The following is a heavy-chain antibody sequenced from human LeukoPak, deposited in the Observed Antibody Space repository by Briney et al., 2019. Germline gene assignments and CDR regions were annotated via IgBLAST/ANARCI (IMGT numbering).Heavy chain of an antibody. CDR3: ARENRAAGTGVDY. V-gene: IGHV4-61*02. D-gene: IGHD6-13*01. J-gene: IGHJ4*02. Sequence: TSETLSLTCTVSGGSISSGSYYWSWIRQPAGKGLEWIGRIYTSGSTNYNPSLKSRVTISVDTSKNQFSLKLSSVTAADTAVYYRARENRAAGTGVDYWGQGTLVTVSS. CDR1: GGSISSGSYY. CDR2: IYTSGST.